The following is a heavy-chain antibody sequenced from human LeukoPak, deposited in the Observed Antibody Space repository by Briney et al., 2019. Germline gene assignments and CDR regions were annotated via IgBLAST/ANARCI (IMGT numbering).Heavy chain of an antibody. CDR2: ISSSGSSV. J-gene: IGHJ4*02. V-gene: IGHV3-48*03. Sequence: GSLRLSCAASGFTFTNYEVNWVRQAPGKGLEWVSCISSSGSSVYYADSVKGRFTISRDNAKNSVYLQMNSLRAEDTAVYYCASQWFGDFYFDYWGQGTLVTVSS. CDR3: ASQWFGDFYFDY. D-gene: IGHD3-10*01. CDR1: GFTFTNYE.